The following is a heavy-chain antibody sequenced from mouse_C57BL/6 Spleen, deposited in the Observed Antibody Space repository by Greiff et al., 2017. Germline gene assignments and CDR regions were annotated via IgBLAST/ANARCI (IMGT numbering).Heavy chain of an antibody. V-gene: IGHV1-26*01. Sequence: EVQLQQSGPELVKPGASVKISCKASGYTFTDYYMNWVKQSHGKSFEWIGDINPNNGGTSYNQKFKGKATLTVDKSSSTAYIELRSLTSEDSAVYYCARKRPWYIDVWGTGTTVTVSS. D-gene: IGHD2-12*01. CDR3: ARKRPWYIDV. CDR2: INPNNGGT. J-gene: IGHJ1*03. CDR1: GYTFTDYY.